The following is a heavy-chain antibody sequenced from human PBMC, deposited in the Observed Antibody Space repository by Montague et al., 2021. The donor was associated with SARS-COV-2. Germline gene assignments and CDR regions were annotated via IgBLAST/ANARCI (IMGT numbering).Heavy chain of an antibody. CDR1: GDSISDYY. CDR3: ARTSRGSRYFYGVDV. Sequence: SETLSLTCTVSGDSISDYYWSWIRQPPGMGLEWIGYIFRSGATNYNPPLKSRVIISLDTSESQFSLRLNSVTAADTAIYYCARTSRGSRYFYGVDVWGQGTTVTVSS. D-gene: IGHD3-10*01. CDR2: IFRSGAT. J-gene: IGHJ6*02. V-gene: IGHV4-59*01.